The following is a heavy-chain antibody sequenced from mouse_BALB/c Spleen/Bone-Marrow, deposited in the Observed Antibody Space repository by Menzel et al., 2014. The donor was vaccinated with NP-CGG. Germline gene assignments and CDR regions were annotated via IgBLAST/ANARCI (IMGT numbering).Heavy chain of an antibody. V-gene: IGHV7-3*02. Sequence: EVQVVESGGGLVQPGGSLRLSCATSGFTFTDYYMNWVRQPPGKALEWLGFIRNKANGYTTEYSASVKSRLTISRDNSQNILYLQMNTLRVDDSATYYCARDKGRVFFDYWGQGTTLTVSS. CDR1: GFTFTDYY. J-gene: IGHJ2*01. CDR2: IRNKANGYTT. CDR3: ARDKGRVFFDY.